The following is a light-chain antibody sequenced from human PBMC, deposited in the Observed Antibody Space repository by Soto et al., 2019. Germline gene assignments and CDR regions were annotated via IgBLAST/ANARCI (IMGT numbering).Light chain of an antibody. CDR3: QQHTNWPPWT. CDR2: DAS. V-gene: IGKV3-11*01. CDR1: QSLSSY. Sequence: EIVLTQSPATLSLSPGERATLSCRASQSLSSYLDWYQQKPGQAPRLLIYDASTRATGTPARFSGSGSGTDFTLTISSLEPEDFAVYYCQQHTNWPPWTFGQGTRLEIK. J-gene: IGKJ1*01.